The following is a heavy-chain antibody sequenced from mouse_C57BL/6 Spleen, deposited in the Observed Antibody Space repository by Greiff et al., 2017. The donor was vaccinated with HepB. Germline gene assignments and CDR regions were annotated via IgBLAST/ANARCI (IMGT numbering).Heavy chain of an antibody. Sequence: EVKVVESGEGLVKPGGSLKLSCAASGFTFSSYAMSWVRQTPEKRLEWVAYISSGGDYIYYADTVKGRFTISRDNARNTRYLQMSSLKSEDTAMYYCTRDRIYYGNFEAMDYWGQGTSVTVSS. J-gene: IGHJ4*01. CDR1: GFTFSSYA. CDR3: TRDRIYYGNFEAMDY. D-gene: IGHD2-1*01. CDR2: ISSGGDYI. V-gene: IGHV5-9-1*02.